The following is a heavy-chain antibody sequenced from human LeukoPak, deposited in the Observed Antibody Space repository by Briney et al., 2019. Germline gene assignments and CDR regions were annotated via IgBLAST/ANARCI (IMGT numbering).Heavy chain of an antibody. D-gene: IGHD3-22*01. CDR2: IIPIFGTA. J-gene: IGHJ4*02. Sequence: SVKVSCTASGGTFSSYAISWVRQAPGQGLEWMGGIIPIFGTANYAQKFQGRVTITADESTSTAYMELSSLRSEDTAVYYCARVSVYYDSSGYSLDYWGQGTLVTVSS. V-gene: IGHV1-69*13. CDR3: ARVSVYYDSSGYSLDY. CDR1: GGTFSSYA.